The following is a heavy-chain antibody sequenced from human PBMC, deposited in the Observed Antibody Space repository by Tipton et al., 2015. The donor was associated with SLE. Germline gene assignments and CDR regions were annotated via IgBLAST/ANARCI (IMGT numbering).Heavy chain of an antibody. V-gene: IGHV4-59*01. CDR1: GGSISSYY. J-gene: IGHJ4*02. Sequence: TLSLTCTVSGGSISSYYWSWIQQPPGKGLEWIGYIYYSGITNYNPSLKSRVTISVDTSKNQFSLKLSSVTAADTAVYYCARDGAARGDFVYWGKETLVTVSS. D-gene: IGHD6-25*01. CDR3: ARDGAARGDFVY. CDR2: IYYSGIT.